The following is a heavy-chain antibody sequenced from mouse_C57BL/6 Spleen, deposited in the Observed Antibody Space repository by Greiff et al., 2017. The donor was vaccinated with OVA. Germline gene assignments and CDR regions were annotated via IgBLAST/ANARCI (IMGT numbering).Heavy chain of an antibody. Sequence: VMLVESGPGLVQPSQSLSITCTVSGFSLTSYGVHWVRQSPGKGLEWLGVIWRGGSTDYNAAFMSRLSITKDNSKSQVFFKMNILQADDTARYYCAKGGYDYDVGYAMDYWGQGTSVTVSS. V-gene: IGHV2-5*01. J-gene: IGHJ4*01. CDR2: IWRGGST. CDR1: GFSLTSYG. D-gene: IGHD2-4*01. CDR3: AKGGYDYDVGYAMDY.